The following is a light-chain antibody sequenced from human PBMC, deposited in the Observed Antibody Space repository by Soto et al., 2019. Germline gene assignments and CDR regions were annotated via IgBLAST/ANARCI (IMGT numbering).Light chain of an antibody. Sequence: DIQLTQSPSFLSASVGDGVTITCRASQGISSYLAWYQQRPGKAPKLLIYAASTLQSGVPSRFSGRGSGTEFTLTISSLQPEDFATYYCQQFNSYPTVGGGTKVEIK. CDR2: AAS. CDR1: QGISSY. V-gene: IGKV1-9*01. CDR3: QQFNSYPT. J-gene: IGKJ4*01.